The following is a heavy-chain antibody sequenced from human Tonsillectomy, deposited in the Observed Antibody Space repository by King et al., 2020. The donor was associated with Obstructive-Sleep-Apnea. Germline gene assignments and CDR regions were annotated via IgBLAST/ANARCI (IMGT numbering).Heavy chain of an antibody. CDR2: INAGNGNT. Sequence: QLVQSGAEVKKPGASVKVSCQASGFTFIHYVVHWVRQAPGQRLEWMGWINAGNGNTEYSQKFQDRVTITRDTSAGTAYMELSSLSSEDTAVYYCARDHYYDSSDYPIYYFDYWGQGTLVTVSS. CDR3: ARDHYYDSSDYPIYYFDY. J-gene: IGHJ4*02. D-gene: IGHD3-22*01. V-gene: IGHV1-3*01. CDR1: GFTFIHYV.